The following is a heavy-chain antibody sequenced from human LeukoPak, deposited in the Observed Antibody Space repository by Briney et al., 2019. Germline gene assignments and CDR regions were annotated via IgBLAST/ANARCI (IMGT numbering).Heavy chain of an antibody. CDR2: INTSGGST. CDR1: GYIFTNYY. V-gene: IGHV1-46*01. Sequence: ASVKVSCKASGYIFTNYYMHWVRQAPGQGLEWMGIINTSGGSTSSAQKFQGRVTMTRDTSTSTVYMELSSLRSEDTALYYCARDAFLSGSLSPIDFWGQGTLVTVSS. D-gene: IGHD5-12*01. CDR3: ARDAFLSGSLSPIDF. J-gene: IGHJ4*02.